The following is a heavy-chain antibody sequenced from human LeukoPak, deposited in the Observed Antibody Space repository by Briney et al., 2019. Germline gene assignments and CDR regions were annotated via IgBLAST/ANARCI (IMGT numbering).Heavy chain of an antibody. V-gene: IGHV4-38-2*02. Sequence: SETLSLTCTVSGYSISSGYYWGWIRQPPGKGLEWIGSIYHSGSTYYNPSLKSRVTISVDRSKNQFSLKLSSVTAADTAVYYCARDRGENWFDPWGQGTLVTVSS. CDR2: IYHSGST. CDR3: ARDRGENWFDP. J-gene: IGHJ5*02. CDR1: GYSISSGYY.